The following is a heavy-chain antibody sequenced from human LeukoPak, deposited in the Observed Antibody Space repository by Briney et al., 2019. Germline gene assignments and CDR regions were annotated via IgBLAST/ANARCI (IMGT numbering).Heavy chain of an antibody. V-gene: IGHV1-8*02. J-gene: IGHJ4*02. CDR2: MNPNSGNT. D-gene: IGHD3-22*01. CDR1: GGTFSSYA. CDR3: ARGHINMIVV. Sequence: ASVKVSGKASGGTFSSYAISWVRQATGQGLEWMGWMNPNSGNTGYAQKFQGRVTMTRDTSKSTPYMELNSLRSEDTAVYYCARGHINMIVVWGQGTLVTVS.